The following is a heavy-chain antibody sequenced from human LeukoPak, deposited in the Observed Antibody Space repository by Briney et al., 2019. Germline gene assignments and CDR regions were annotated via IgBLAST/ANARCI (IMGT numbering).Heavy chain of an antibody. V-gene: IGHV4-59*01. CDR2: IYYSGST. D-gene: IGHD4-17*01. CDR1: GGSISSYY. CDR3: ARGTVGYYYYMDV. Sequence: SETLSLTCTVPGGSISSYYWSWIRQPPGQGLEWIGYIYYSGSTNYNPSLKSRVTISVDTSKNHFSLKLSSVTAADTAVYYCARGTVGYYYYMDVWGKGTTVTVSS. J-gene: IGHJ6*03.